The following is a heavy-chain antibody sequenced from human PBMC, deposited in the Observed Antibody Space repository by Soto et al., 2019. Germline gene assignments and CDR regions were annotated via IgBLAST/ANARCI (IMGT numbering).Heavy chain of an antibody. V-gene: IGHV3-23*01. D-gene: IGHD3-3*01. J-gene: IGHJ4*02. CDR3: VCEIFGVVGSAFDY. CDR1: GFTFSSYA. CDR2: ISISGGST. Sequence: GGSLRLSCAASGFTFSSYAMSWVRQAPGKGLEWVSAISISGGSTFYADSVKGRFTISRDNPKNTLVLQMTSLSAEDTAVYYCVCEIFGVVGSAFDYWGQGTQVTVSS.